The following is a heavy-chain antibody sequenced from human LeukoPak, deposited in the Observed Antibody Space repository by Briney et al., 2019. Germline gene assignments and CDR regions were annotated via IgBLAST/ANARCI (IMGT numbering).Heavy chain of an antibody. CDR2: MYHTGST. J-gene: IGHJ4*02. D-gene: IGHD3-22*01. CDR1: GYSMSSGYY. V-gene: IGHV4-38-2*02. Sequence: PSETLSLTCSVSGYSMSSGYYWGWIRQPPERGLEWIGSMYHTGSTYYNPSLNGRVSISRDTSNNFFSLRLRSVTAADTAVYYCARDAYYYGGSGYFRFDYWGQGTLVTVSS. CDR3: ARDAYYYGGSGYFRFDY.